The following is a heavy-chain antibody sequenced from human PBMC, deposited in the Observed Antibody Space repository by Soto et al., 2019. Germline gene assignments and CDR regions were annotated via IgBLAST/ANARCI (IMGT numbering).Heavy chain of an antibody. CDR1: GGSVSSGPYY. D-gene: IGHD6-19*01. Sequence: QVQLQESGPGLVKPSETLSLTCIASGGSVSSGPYYWSWIRQPPGKGLECIGYIYSSGSANYIPSRRSRLTISVDTSKNQFSLKLTSVTAADTAVYYCATVIAVGGTRWFDSWGQGTLVTVSS. CDR2: IYSSGSA. V-gene: IGHV4-61*01. J-gene: IGHJ5*01. CDR3: ATVIAVGGTRWFDS.